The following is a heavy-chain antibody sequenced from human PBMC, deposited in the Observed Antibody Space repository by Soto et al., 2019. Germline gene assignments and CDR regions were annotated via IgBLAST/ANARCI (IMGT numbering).Heavy chain of an antibody. CDR3: ARDGGLAEDGMDV. Sequence: EMQLVETGGDLIQPGGSLRLSCAASGITVSGNYMSWVRQAPGKGLEWVSVIYRGGSTYYADSVKGRFTISRDNSKNTLYLQMNSLRADDTAVYYCARDGGLAEDGMDVWGQGTTVTVSS. D-gene: IGHD3-10*01. CDR1: GITVSGNY. J-gene: IGHJ6*02. V-gene: IGHV3-53*02. CDR2: IYRGGST.